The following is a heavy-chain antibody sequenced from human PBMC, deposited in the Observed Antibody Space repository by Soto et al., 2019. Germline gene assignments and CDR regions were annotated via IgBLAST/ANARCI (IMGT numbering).Heavy chain of an antibody. Sequence: PGGSLRLSCVASGFTFSSYGIHWVRQAPGKGLEWVAVISYDGSNKYYADSVKGRFTISRDNSKNTLYLQMNSLRAEDMAVYYCAKSGWLQLRGYFDYWGQGTLVTVSS. CDR1: GFTFSSYG. J-gene: IGHJ4*02. D-gene: IGHD5-12*01. V-gene: IGHV3-30*18. CDR2: ISYDGSNK. CDR3: AKSGWLQLRGYFDY.